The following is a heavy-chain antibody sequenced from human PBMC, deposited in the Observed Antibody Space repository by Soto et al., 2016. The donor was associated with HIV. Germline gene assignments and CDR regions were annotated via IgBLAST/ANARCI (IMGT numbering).Heavy chain of an antibody. V-gene: IGHV3-21*01. D-gene: IGHD2-15*01. Sequence: EVQLVESGGGLVKPGGSLRLSCAASGFTFSSYSMNWVRQAPGKGLEWVSSISSSSSYIYYADSVKGRFTISRDNAKNSLYLQMNSLRAEDTAVYYCARDWGYCSGGSCLGFDYWGQGTLGHRLL. CDR1: GFTFSSYS. CDR2: ISSSSSYI. J-gene: IGHJ4*02. CDR3: ARDWGYCSGGSCLGFDY.